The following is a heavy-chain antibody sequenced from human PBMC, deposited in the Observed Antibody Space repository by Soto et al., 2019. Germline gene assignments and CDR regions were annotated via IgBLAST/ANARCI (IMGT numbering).Heavy chain of an antibody. Sequence: TLSLTCTVSGGSISSTSYYWGWIRQPPGKGLEWIGSIYYSGSTYYNPSLKSRVTISVDTSKNQFSLKLSSVTAADTAVYYCARDKGLGLNYYYYGMDVWGQGTKVTVYS. CDR3: ARDKGLGLNYYYYGMDV. D-gene: IGHD3-16*01. V-gene: IGHV4-39*01. J-gene: IGHJ6*02. CDR1: GGSISSTSYY. CDR2: IYYSGST.